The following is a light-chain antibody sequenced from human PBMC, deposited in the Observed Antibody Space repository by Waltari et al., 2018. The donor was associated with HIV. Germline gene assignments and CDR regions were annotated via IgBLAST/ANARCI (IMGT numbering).Light chain of an antibody. CDR2: DDS. J-gene: IGLJ2*01. CDR3: QVWDNRDDHVV. V-gene: IGLV3-21*02. CDR1: NNEGKS. Sequence: YVVTPPPSVSVAPGQTARISCGGNNNEGKSVHWYQQKPGPAPVVVVYDDSDRPSGIPARFSGSNSWNTATLIISRVEAGDEADYYCQVWDNRDDHVVFGGGTKLTVL.